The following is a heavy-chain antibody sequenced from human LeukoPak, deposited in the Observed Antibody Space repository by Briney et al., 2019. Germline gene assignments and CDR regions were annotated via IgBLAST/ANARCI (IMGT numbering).Heavy chain of an antibody. CDR3: VRHLRHYYMDV. V-gene: IGHV4-59*01. CDR2: IYYSGST. Sequence: SETLSLTCTVSGGSISSYYWSWIRQPPGKGLEWIGYIYYSGSTNYNPSLKSRVTISVDTSKNQFSLNLNAVTAADTAVYYCVRHLRHYYMDVWGKGTTVTVSS. J-gene: IGHJ6*03. CDR1: GGSISSYY.